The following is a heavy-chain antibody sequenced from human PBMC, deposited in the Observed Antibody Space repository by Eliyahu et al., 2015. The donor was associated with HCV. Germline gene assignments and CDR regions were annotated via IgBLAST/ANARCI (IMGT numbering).Heavy chain of an antibody. CDR3: AKSPYSSGWPFFFDF. D-gene: IGHD6-19*01. J-gene: IGHJ4*02. V-gene: IGHV3-23*01. CDR2: MSNSGGTT. CDR1: GFTFHXYT. Sequence: EVQLLQSGGGLVQPGGSLRLSCVASGFTFHXYTMNWVRQSPGKGPEWVSVMSNSGGTTDYADSVKGRFTIHRDNSRNTLYLEMNSLRVEDTATYYCAKSPYSSGWPFFFDFWGQGALVTVSA.